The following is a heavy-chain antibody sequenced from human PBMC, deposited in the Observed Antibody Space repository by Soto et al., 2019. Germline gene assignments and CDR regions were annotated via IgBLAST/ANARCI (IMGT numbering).Heavy chain of an antibody. CDR1: GFTFSTYA. Sequence: QVQLVESGGGVVQPGRSLRLSCAASGFTFSTYAMHWVRQAPGKGLEWVAVISYDGTNKYYADSVRGQFTISRDNSKNTLFLQMNSLRAEDTAVYYCAKDGGGYNYGYVMLDKYYYGMDVWGLGTTVTVSS. CDR3: AKDGGGYNYGYVMLDKYYYGMDV. V-gene: IGHV3-30-3*01. D-gene: IGHD5-18*01. CDR2: ISYDGTNK. J-gene: IGHJ6*02.